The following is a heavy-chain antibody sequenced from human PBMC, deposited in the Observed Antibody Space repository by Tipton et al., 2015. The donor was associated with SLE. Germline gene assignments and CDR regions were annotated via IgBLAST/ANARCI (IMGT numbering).Heavy chain of an antibody. J-gene: IGHJ4*02. CDR2: IYYSGST. D-gene: IGHD4-11*01. Sequence: LRLSCTVSGGSISSHYWSWIRQPPGKGLEWIGYIYYSGSTNYNPSLKSRVTMSVDTSKNQFSLKLSSVTAADTAVYYCARLGGYSTYFDYWGQGTLVTVSS. CDR1: GGSISSHY. V-gene: IGHV4-59*11. CDR3: ARLGGYSTYFDY.